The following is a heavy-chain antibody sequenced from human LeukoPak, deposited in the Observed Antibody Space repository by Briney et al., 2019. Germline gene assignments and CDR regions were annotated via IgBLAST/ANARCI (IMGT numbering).Heavy chain of an antibody. CDR1: GGTFSSYA. V-gene: IGHV1-69*06. D-gene: IGHD2-2*01. J-gene: IGHJ5*02. CDR2: IIPIFGTA. CDR3: AIESMSGSVVGFLP. Sequence: ASVKVSCKASGGTFSSYAINWVRQAPGQGLEWMAGIIPIFGTANYAQTFKGRVTITADKSTSTAYMELSSLRSEDTAVYYCAIESMSGSVVGFLPWGRGTLVSVSS.